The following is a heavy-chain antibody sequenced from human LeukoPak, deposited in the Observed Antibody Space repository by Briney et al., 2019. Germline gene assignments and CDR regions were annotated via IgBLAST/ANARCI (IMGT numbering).Heavy chain of an antibody. J-gene: IGHJ4*02. D-gene: IGHD5-18*01. CDR3: ARQYSYGSRAFDY. CDR2: ISSSGSTI. CDR1: GFTFSDYY. Sequence: GGSLRLSCAASGFTFSDYYINLIRHAPGKGLEWVSCISSSGSTIYYADSVKGRFTISRDNAKNSLYLQMNSLRAEDTAVYYCARQYSYGSRAFDYWGQGTLITVSS. V-gene: IGHV3-11*01.